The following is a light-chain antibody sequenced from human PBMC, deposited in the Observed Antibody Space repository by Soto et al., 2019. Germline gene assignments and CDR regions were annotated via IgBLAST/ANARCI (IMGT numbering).Light chain of an antibody. CDR1: SSDVGNYKY. CDR3: ISFTSGSTWV. J-gene: IGLJ3*02. V-gene: IGLV2-14*01. CDR2: EVS. Sequence: QSALTQHAAVSGSPGQSITISCTGTSSDVGNYKYVSWYQQHPGKVPKVIIYEVSNRPSGISSRFSGAKSGNTASLTISGLQSEDEADYYCISFTSGSTWVFGGGTKLTVL.